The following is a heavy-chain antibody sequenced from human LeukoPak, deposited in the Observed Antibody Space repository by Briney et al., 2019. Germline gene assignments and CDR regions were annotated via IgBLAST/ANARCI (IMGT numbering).Heavy chain of an antibody. V-gene: IGHV4-39*07. D-gene: IGHD6-13*01. Sequence: SQTLSLTCTVSGGSISSGSYYWSWIRQPPGKGLEWIGEINHSGSTNYNPSLKSRVTISVDTSKNQFSLKLSSVTAADTAVYYCARRPYSSSWNPRYYYYMDVWGKGTTVTVSS. CDR1: GGSISSGSYY. J-gene: IGHJ6*03. CDR2: INHSGST. CDR3: ARRPYSSSWNPRYYYYMDV.